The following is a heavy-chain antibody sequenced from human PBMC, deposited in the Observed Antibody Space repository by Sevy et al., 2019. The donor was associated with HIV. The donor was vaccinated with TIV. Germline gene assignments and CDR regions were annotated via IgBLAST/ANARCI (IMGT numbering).Heavy chain of an antibody. CDR3: AKDNRPATMSNSSYYYYYSMDV. CDR2: ISWNSVSL. V-gene: IGHV3-9*01. D-gene: IGHD6-6*01. Sequence: GGSLRLSCAASGFRFSDYAMHWVRQAPGKGLEWVSGISWNSVSLDYADSVKGRFTISRDNAKNSLYLQMNRLRSEDTALYYCAKDNRPATMSNSSYYYYYSMDVWGQGTTVTVSS. J-gene: IGHJ6*02. CDR1: GFRFSDYA.